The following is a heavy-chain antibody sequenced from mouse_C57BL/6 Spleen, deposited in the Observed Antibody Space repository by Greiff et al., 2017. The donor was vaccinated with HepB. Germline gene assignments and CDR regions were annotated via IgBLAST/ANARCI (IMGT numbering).Heavy chain of an antibody. V-gene: IGHV1-15*01. Sequence: QVQLQQSGAELVRPGASVTLSCKASGYTFTDYEMHWVKQTPVHGLEWIGAIDPETGGTAYNQKFKGKAILTADKSSSTAYMELRSLTSEDSAVYYCTRRFHYYGSSYVYFDYWGQGTTLTVSS. CDR3: TRRFHYYGSSYVYFDY. J-gene: IGHJ2*01. CDR2: IDPETGGT. D-gene: IGHD1-1*01. CDR1: GYTFTDYE.